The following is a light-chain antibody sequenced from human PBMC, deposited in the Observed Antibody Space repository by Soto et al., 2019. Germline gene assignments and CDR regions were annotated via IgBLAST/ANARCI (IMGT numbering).Light chain of an antibody. CDR2: DAS. V-gene: IGKV3-20*01. J-gene: IGKJ1*01. CDR1: QSVSSY. CDR3: QQYEDSPVT. Sequence: EIVMTQSPATLSVSPGGRATLSCRASQSVSSYLAWYQQKPGQAPRLLISDASDRATGIPDRFSGGGSGTDFTLTISRLAPEDFAVYYCQQYEDSPVTFGQGTKVDIK.